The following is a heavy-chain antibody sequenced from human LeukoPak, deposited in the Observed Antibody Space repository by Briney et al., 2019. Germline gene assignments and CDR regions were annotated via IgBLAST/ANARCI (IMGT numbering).Heavy chain of an antibody. CDR2: FDPEDGET. Sequence: ASVKVSCKVSGCTLTELSMHWVRQAPGKGLEWTGGFDPEDGETIYKQKFQGRVTMTEDTSTDPSYMELSTVTSEDTAVYYCATDTLFGSGYTFYYWGQGALVIVFS. V-gene: IGHV1-24*01. D-gene: IGHD3-22*01. CDR3: ATDTLFGSGYTFYY. J-gene: IGHJ4*02. CDR1: GCTLTELS.